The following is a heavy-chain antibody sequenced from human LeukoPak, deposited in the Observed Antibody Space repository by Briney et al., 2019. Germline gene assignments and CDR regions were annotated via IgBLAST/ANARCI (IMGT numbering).Heavy chain of an antibody. V-gene: IGHV3-30*03. Sequence: GGSLRLSCAASGFTFRTYSIHWVRQAPGKGLEWVTVVSADGRTQLYSDSVKGRFTISRDNSLNTLHLEMNSLRTEDTAVYYCAREFGHNRWYFDYWGQGALVTVSS. CDR1: GFTFRTYS. D-gene: IGHD5-24*01. J-gene: IGHJ4*02. CDR3: AREFGHNRWYFDY. CDR2: VSADGRTQ.